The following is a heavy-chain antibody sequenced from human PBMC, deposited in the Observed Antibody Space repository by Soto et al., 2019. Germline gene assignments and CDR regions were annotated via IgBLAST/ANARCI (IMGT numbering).Heavy chain of an antibody. CDR1: GFTFSSYG. Sequence: QVQLVESGGGVVQPGRSLRLSCAASGFTFSSYGMHWVRQAPGKGLEWVAVISKDGGVKYYAESVKGRFTISRDNSKNTLYLQMNSLGAEDTAAYYCTGEVASGYWGQGTLVTVSS. J-gene: IGHJ4*02. CDR3: TGEVASGY. D-gene: IGHD2-8*02. CDR2: ISKDGGVK. V-gene: IGHV3-30*03.